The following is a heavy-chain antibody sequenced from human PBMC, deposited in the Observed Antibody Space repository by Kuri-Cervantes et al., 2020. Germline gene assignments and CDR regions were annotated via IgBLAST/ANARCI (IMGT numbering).Heavy chain of an antibody. D-gene: IGHD4-23*01. V-gene: IGHV4-34*01. CDR1: GGSFSGHY. J-gene: IGHJ4*02. CDR3: ARWILYGGNPRAFDY. CDR2: INHSGST. Sequence: GSLRLSCAVYGGSFSGHYWSWIRQPPGKGLEWIGEINHSGSTNYNSSLKSRVTISIDTSKNQFSLKLSSVTAADTAVYYCARWILYGGNPRAFDYWGQGTLVTDSS.